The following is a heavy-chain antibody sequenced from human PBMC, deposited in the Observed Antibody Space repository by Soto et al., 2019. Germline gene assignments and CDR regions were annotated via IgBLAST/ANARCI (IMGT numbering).Heavy chain of an antibody. CDR2: ISSSSSTI. CDR3: ARDQRGPYYDFPIRYYYYMDV. D-gene: IGHD3-3*01. V-gene: IGHV3-48*01. Sequence: HPGGSLRLSCAASGFTFSSYSMNWVRQAPGKGLEWVSYISSSSSTIYYADSVKGRFTISRDNAKNSLYLQMNSLRAEDTAVYYCARDQRGPYYDFPIRYYYYMDVWGKGTTVTVSS. CDR1: GFTFSSYS. J-gene: IGHJ6*03.